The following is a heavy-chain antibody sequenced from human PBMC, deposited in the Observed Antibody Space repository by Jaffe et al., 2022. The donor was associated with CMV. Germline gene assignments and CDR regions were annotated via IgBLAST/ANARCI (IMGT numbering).Heavy chain of an antibody. J-gene: IGHJ6*03. CDR3: ARGSLGFSGYDWMGYMDV. CDR1: GYTFSSFGLNYG. CDR2: ISLYNGNT. V-gene: IGHV1-18*04. D-gene: IGHD5-12*01. Sequence: QGQLVQPEAEVKKPGASVKVSCKASGYTFSSFGLNYGIGWVRQAPGQGLEWMGWISLYNGNTHSAQKVQDRVKLTADTSTAYMELRSLRSDDTAVYYCARGSLGFSGYDWMGYMDVWGKGTAVTVSS.